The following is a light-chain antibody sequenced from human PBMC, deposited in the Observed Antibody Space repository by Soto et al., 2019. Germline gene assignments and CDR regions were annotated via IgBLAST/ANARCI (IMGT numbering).Light chain of an antibody. CDR2: AAS. V-gene: IGKV1-39*01. CDR1: QSISNY. CDR3: QQSHGT. Sequence: DIQMTQSPSSLSASVGDRVTITCRASQSISNYLNWYQQKPGKAPKILISAASSLRSGVPSRFSGSGSGTVFTLTISSLQPEDFATYYCQQSHGTFGQGTKVEIK. J-gene: IGKJ1*01.